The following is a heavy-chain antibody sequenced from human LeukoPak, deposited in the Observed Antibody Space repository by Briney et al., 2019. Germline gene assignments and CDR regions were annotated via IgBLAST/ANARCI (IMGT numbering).Heavy chain of an antibody. J-gene: IGHJ4*02. CDR1: GFTFSSYS. Sequence: PGGSLRLSCAASGFTFSSYSMNWVRQAPGKGLEWVSSISSSSSYIYYADSVKGRFTISRDNAKNSLYLQMNSLRAEDTAVYYCARDQGTAMVYYFDYWGQGTLVTVSS. CDR2: ISSSSSYI. D-gene: IGHD5-18*01. V-gene: IGHV3-21*01. CDR3: ARDQGTAMVYYFDY.